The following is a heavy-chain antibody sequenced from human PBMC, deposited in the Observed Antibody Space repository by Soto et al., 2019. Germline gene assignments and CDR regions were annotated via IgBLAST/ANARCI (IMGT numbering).Heavy chain of an antibody. D-gene: IGHD3-16*02. CDR3: ARGTHDYIWGSYHDAFDI. CDR2: INPSGGNT. V-gene: IGHV1-46*01. J-gene: IGHJ3*02. CDR1: GYTFTSYY. Sequence: GASVKVSCKASGYTFTSYYMHWVRQAPGQGLEWMGIINPSGGNTSYAQKLQGRVTMTTDTSTSTVYMELRSLRSEDTAVYYCARGTHDYIWGSYHDAFDIWGQGTMVTVSS.